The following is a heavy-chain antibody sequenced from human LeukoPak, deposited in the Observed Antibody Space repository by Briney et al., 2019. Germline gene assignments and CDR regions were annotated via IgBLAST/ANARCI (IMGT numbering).Heavy chain of an antibody. CDR1: GYIFRSYW. Sequence: GESLKISCKGSGYIFRSYWIGWVRQMPGKGLEFMGVIFPGDSDTRYSPSFEGQVTISADNSISTAYLQWNSLKASDTAMYYCARLAAAAGTFDYWGQGTLVTVSS. CDR3: ARLAAAAGTFDY. V-gene: IGHV5-51*01. D-gene: IGHD6-13*01. J-gene: IGHJ4*02. CDR2: IFPGDSDT.